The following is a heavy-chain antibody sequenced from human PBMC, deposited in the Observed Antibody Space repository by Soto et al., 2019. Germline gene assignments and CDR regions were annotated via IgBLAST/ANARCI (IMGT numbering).Heavy chain of an antibody. CDR1: GGSISSGDYY. V-gene: IGHV4-30-4*01. CDR2: IYYSGST. J-gene: IGHJ4*02. Sequence: PSETLSLTCTVSGGSISSGDYYWSWIRQPPGKGLEWIGYIYYSGSTYYNPSLKSRVTISVDTSKNQFSLKLSSVTAADTAVYYCARGGDYGSGSYYAPGSEYYFDYWGQGTLVTVSS. D-gene: IGHD3-10*01. CDR3: ARGGDYGSGSYYAPGSEYYFDY.